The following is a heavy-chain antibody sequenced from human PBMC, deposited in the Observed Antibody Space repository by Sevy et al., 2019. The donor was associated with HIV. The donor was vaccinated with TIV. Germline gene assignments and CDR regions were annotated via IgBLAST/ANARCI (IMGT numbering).Heavy chain of an antibody. J-gene: IGHJ4*02. CDR3: ARVGIFEKSESQYRFMDY. D-gene: IGHD6-6*01. CDR2: INQDGSKI. V-gene: IGHV3-7*01. CDR1: GFTFTTYW. Sequence: GGFLRLSCAASGFTFTTYWMTWVRQAPGKGLEWVANINQDGSKINYVDSVKGRFIISRDNAKKSLYVQMNSLRADGTAVYYCARVGIFEKSESQYRFMDYWGQGTLVTVSS.